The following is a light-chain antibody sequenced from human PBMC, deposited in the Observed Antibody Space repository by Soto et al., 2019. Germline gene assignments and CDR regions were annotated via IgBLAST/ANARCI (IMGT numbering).Light chain of an antibody. CDR3: NSYTSSSSTPVV. CDR2: DVT. V-gene: IGLV2-14*01. CDR1: SSNVGGYNS. J-gene: IGLJ2*01. Sequence: QSVLTQPASVSGSPGQSITISCTGTSSNVGGYNSVSWYQQHPGKAPKLMIYDVTNRPSGVSNRFSGSKSGNTASLTISGLQAEDEADYYYNSYTSSSSTPVVFGGGTKLTVL.